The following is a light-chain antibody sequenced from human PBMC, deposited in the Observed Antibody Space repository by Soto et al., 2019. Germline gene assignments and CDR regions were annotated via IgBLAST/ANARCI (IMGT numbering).Light chain of an antibody. CDR3: QQYNNWPPMYT. CDR2: GAS. J-gene: IGKJ2*01. CDR1: QSVSSN. V-gene: IGKV3-15*01. Sequence: EIVMTQSPATLSVSPGERATLSCRASQSVSSNLAWYQQKPGQAPRLLIYGASTRATGIPARFSGSGSGTEFTLTISILKSEDFAVYYCQQYNNWPPMYTFGQGTKLEIK.